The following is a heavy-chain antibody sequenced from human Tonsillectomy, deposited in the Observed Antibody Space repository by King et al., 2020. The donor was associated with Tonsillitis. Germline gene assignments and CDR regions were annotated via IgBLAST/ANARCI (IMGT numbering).Heavy chain of an antibody. D-gene: IGHD5-18*01. CDR1: GFIFSSYA. J-gene: IGHJ4*02. Sequence: VQLVESGGGLVQPGGSLRLPCAASGFIFSSYAMSWVRQAPGKGLEWVSGISGSGGSTYYADCMKGRFTISRDNSKKTLYLQMNSLRAEDTAVYYCAKAAGAYTYGHFDYWGQGTLVTVSS. CDR2: ISGSGGST. V-gene: IGHV3-23*04. CDR3: AKAAGAYTYGHFDY.